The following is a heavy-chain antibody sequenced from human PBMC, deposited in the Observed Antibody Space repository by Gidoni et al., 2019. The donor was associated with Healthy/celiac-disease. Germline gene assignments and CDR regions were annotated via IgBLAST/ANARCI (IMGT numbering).Heavy chain of an antibody. J-gene: IGHJ4*02. CDR3: AREGGVGDY. V-gene: IGHV4-31*02. D-gene: IGHD1-26*01. Sequence: YYNPSLKSRVTISVDTSKNQFSLKLSSVTAADTAVYYCAREGGVGDYWGQGTLVTVSS.